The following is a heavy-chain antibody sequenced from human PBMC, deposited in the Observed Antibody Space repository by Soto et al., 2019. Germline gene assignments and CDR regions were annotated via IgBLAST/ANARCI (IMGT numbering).Heavy chain of an antibody. CDR2: IKQDGSEK. V-gene: IGHV3-7*05. CDR3: VSEAIPYSSGWVDD. D-gene: IGHD6-19*01. Sequence: GGSLRLSCAASGFTFSSYWMSWVRQAPGKGLEWVANIKQDGSEKYYVDSVKGRFTNSRDNAKNSLYLQMNSLRAEDTAVYYWVSEAIPYSSGWVDDWGQGTLVTVSS. J-gene: IGHJ4*02. CDR1: GFTFSSYW.